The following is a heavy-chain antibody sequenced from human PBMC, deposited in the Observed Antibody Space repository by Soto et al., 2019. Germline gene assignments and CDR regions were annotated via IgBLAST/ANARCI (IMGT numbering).Heavy chain of an antibody. Sequence: GGSLRLSCAASGFTFSSYGMHWVRQAPGKGLEWVAVIWYDGSNKYYADSVRGRFTISRDNSKNTLYLQMNSLRAEDTAVYYCARAGYGGNLNYYYYGMDVWGQGTTVTVSS. CDR3: ARAGYGGNLNYYYYGMDV. D-gene: IGHD4-17*01. V-gene: IGHV3-33*01. CDR2: IWYDGSNK. J-gene: IGHJ6*02. CDR1: GFTFSSYG.